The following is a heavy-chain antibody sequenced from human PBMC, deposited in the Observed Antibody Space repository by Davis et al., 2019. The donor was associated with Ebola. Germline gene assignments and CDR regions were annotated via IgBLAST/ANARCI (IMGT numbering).Heavy chain of an antibody. Sequence: GESLKISCAASGFRSRDHHMDWVRQAPGKGLEWVANIKQDGSEKYYVDSVKGRFTISRDNAKNSLYLQMNSLRAEDTAVYYCARDYPLDGDYEYGMDVWGQGTTVTVSS. D-gene: IGHD4-17*01. CDR1: GFRSRDHH. V-gene: IGHV3-7*01. CDR3: ARDYPLDGDYEYGMDV. J-gene: IGHJ6*02. CDR2: IKQDGSEK.